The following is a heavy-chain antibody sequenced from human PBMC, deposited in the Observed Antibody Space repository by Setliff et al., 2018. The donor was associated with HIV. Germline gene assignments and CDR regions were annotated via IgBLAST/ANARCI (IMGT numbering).Heavy chain of an antibody. CDR1: GYTFSGYY. Sequence: ASVKISCKASGYTFSGYYLHWVRRAPGQGLEWMGWINPNSGATNYAQSFQGRVTMTRDTSISTAYMELSSLRSDDTAVYFCARGALLAVFDFDHWGHGTLVTVSS. J-gene: IGHJ4*01. CDR2: INPNSGAT. CDR3: ARGALLAVFDFDH. V-gene: IGHV1-2*02. D-gene: IGHD3-10*01.